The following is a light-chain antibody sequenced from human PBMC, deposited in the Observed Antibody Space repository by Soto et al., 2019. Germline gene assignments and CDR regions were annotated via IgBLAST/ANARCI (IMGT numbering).Light chain of an antibody. CDR2: KAS. CDR3: QHNNSYSEA. Sequence: DIHMTQPPSSLSGSVGDRDTIPCRASQTISSWLAWYQQKPGKAPKLLIYKASTLKSGVPSRFSGSGSGTEFTLTISSLQPDDFATYYCQHNNSYSEAFGQGTKVDIK. J-gene: IGKJ1*01. V-gene: IGKV1-5*03. CDR1: QTISSW.